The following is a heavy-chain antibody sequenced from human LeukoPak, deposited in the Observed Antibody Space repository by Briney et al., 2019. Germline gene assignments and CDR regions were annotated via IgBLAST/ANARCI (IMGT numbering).Heavy chain of an antibody. CDR2: ISSSSSYI. V-gene: IGHV3-21*01. J-gene: IGHJ3*02. CDR3: ARDWGSSGGDVHAFDI. D-gene: IGHD6-19*01. Sequence: GGSLRLSCAASGFTFSSYSMNWVRQAPGKGLEWVSSISSSSSYIYYADSVKGRFTISRDNAKSSLYLQMNSLRGDDRAVYYCARDWGSSGGDVHAFDIWGQGTMVTVSS. CDR1: GFTFSSYS.